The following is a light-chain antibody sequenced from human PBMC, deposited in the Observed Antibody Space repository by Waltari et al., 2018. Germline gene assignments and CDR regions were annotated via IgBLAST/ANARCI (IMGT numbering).Light chain of an antibody. CDR2: SDY. CDR1: HFNMGSNT. Sequence: SVLTQPPSASGTPGQTVTISCSASHFNMGSNTVKWYQQLPGTAPKLLIYSDYQRPSGVPNRFSASKSGTSASLASSGLQSEDEADYYCSSWDDRLGGVVFGEGTKLTVL. J-gene: IGLJ3*02. CDR3: SSWDDRLGGVV. V-gene: IGLV1-44*01.